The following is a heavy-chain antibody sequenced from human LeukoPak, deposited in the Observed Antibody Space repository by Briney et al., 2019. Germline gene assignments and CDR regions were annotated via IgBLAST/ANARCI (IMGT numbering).Heavy chain of an antibody. CDR3: ARGGRFLEWLYVSFDY. CDR1: GGSFSGYY. CDR2: INHSGST. V-gene: IGHV4-34*01. Sequence: SETLSLTCAVYGGSFSGYYWSWIRRPPGKGLEWIGEINHSGSTNYNPSLKSRVTISVDTSKNQFSLKLSSVTAADTAVYYCARGGRFLEWLYVSFDYWGQGTLVTVSS. D-gene: IGHD3-3*01. J-gene: IGHJ4*02.